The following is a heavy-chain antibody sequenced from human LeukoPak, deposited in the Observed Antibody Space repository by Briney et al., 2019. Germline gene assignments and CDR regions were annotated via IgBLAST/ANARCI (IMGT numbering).Heavy chain of an antibody. D-gene: IGHD2-2*01. Sequence: SETLSLTCTVSGGSISSGDYYWSWLRQPPGKGLEWIGYIYYSGSTYYNPSLKSRVTISVNTSKNQFSLKLSSVTAADTAVYYCASSIVVVPAAMGYWFDPWGQGTLVTVSS. CDR1: GGSISSGDYY. V-gene: IGHV4-30-4*08. J-gene: IGHJ5*02. CDR3: ASSIVVVPAAMGYWFDP. CDR2: IYYSGST.